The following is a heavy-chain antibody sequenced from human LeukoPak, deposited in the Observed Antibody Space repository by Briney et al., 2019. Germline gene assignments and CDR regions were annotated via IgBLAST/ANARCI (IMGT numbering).Heavy chain of an antibody. CDR2: IWYDGSNK. D-gene: IGHD1-26*01. Sequence: GGSLRLSCAASGFTFSSYGMHWVRQAPGKGLEWVAVIWYDGSNKYYADSVKGRFTISRDNSKNTLYLQMNSLRAEDTAVYYCARDSRVSGSCLDCWGQGSLVTVSS. CDR3: ARDSRVSGSCLDC. J-gene: IGHJ4*02. V-gene: IGHV3-33*01. CDR1: GFTFSSYG.